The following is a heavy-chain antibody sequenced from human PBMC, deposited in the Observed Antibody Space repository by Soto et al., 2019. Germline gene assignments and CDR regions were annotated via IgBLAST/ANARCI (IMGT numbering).Heavy chain of an antibody. CDR1: GDPIRSYY. Sequence: SETLSLTCIVSGDPIRSYYWSWIRQPPDKELEWIGCVFSSVSATYNPSLRSRVSISMDTPKNRISLKLDSVTAADAGVYFCARDGMRTGDTWGPGTLVTVSS. CDR2: VFSSVSA. J-gene: IGHJ4*02. V-gene: IGHV4-4*07. D-gene: IGHD2-21*02. CDR3: ARDGMRTGDT.